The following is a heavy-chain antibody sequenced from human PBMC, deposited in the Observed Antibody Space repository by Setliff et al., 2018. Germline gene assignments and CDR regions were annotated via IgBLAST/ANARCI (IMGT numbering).Heavy chain of an antibody. Sequence: SETLSLTCTVSGGSINSSIYYWGWIRQPPGKGLEWIGYIFHSGATNYNPSLKSRFTISFGTSKNQFSLKLTSVTAADTAVYYCARRTNFWSGSYDYWGQVTLVTVAS. J-gene: IGHJ4*02. V-gene: IGHV4-61*05. CDR1: GGSINSSIYY. CDR2: IFHSGAT. D-gene: IGHD3-3*01. CDR3: ARRTNFWSGSYDY.